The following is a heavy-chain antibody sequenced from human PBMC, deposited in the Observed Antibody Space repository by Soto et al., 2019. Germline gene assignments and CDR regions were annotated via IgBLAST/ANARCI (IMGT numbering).Heavy chain of an antibody. D-gene: IGHD2-15*01. J-gene: IGHJ3*02. V-gene: IGHV1-69*01. CDR3: ARDVVKGYCSGGSCPDYYAFGI. CDR2: IVPIFGTA. CDR1: GVTFSSYA. Sequence: QVQLVQSGAEVKKPGSSVKVSCKASGVTFSSYAISWVRQAPGPGLEWMGGIVPIFGTANHAQKFQGRDMIAADESTCAVYVELSRLRSEDTAVYYCARDVVKGYCSGGSCPDYYAFGIWGQGTIVTVSS.